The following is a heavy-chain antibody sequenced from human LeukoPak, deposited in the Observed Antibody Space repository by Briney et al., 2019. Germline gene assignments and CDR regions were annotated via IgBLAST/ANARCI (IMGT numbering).Heavy chain of an antibody. CDR2: IYYSGST. V-gene: IGHV4-30-4*08. J-gene: IGHJ5*02. D-gene: IGHD3-10*01. Sequence: SQTLSLTCTVSGGSISSGDYYWSWIRQPPGKGLEWIGYIYYSGSTYYNPSLKSRVTISVDTSKNQFSLKLSSVTAADTVVYYWAREGFDYGSGIFGVWFEPCGQGTMGTVSS. CDR3: AREGFDYGSGIFGVWFEP. CDR1: GGSISSGDYY.